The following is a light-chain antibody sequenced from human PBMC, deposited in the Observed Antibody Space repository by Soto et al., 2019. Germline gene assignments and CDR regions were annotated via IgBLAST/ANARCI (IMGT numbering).Light chain of an antibody. V-gene: IGKV3-15*01. Sequence: EIVMTQSPAPLSVSPGESATLSCRASQSVSSNLAWYHQKPGQAPTLLIYSASTSATGIPARFSRGGSWAAFTLTISSLQSEDFVVYYCKQYNNWPPITFGQGTRLEIK. CDR3: KQYNNWPPIT. J-gene: IGKJ5*01. CDR2: SAS. CDR1: QSVSSN.